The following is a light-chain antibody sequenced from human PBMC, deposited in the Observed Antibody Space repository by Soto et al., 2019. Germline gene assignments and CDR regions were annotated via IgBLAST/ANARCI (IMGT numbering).Light chain of an antibody. J-gene: IGLJ3*02. Sequence: QSVLTQPPSVSGAPGQRVTISCTGSSSNIGASYAVHWYQQLPGTAPKLLIYGNSNRPSGVPDRFSGSKSGTSASLAITGLQAEDEADYYCHSYDSSLSGSMFGGGTKLTVL. CDR1: SSNIGASYA. V-gene: IGLV1-40*01. CDR2: GNS. CDR3: HSYDSSLSGSM.